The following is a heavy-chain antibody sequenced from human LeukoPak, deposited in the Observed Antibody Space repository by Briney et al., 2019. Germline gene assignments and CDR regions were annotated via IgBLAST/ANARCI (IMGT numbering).Heavy chain of an antibody. CDR3: ARGAYNSGGTHEN. V-gene: IGHV3-48*04. D-gene: IGHD3-22*01. CDR1: GFTFSSYS. J-gene: IGHJ4*02. CDR2: ISSSSSTI. Sequence: GGSLRLYCAASGFTFSSYSMNWVRQALGKGLEWVSYISSSSSTIYYADSVKGRFTISRDNAKNSLYLQMHSLRAEDTALYYCARGAYNSGGTHENWGQGTLVTVSS.